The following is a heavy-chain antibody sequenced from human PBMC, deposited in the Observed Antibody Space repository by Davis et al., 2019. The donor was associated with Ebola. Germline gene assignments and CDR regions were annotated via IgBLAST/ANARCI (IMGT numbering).Heavy chain of an antibody. V-gene: IGHV3-7*03. Sequence: GESLKISCAASGFTFSSYWMSWVRQAPGKGLEWVANIKQDGSEKYYVDSVKGRFTISRDNAKNSLYLQMNSLRAEDTAVYYCARVAAARDFDYWGQGTLVTVSS. J-gene: IGHJ4*02. D-gene: IGHD6-13*01. CDR3: ARVAAARDFDY. CDR1: GFTFSSYW. CDR2: IKQDGSEK.